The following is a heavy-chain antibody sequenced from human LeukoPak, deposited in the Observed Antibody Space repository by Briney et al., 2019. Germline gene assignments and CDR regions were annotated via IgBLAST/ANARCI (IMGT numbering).Heavy chain of an antibody. CDR1: GGSISSGSYY. D-gene: IGHD7-27*01. V-gene: IGHV4-61*02. CDR2: IYTSGST. Sequence: PSQTLSLTCTVSGGSISSGSYYWSWIRQPAGKGLEWIGRIYTSGSTNYNPSLKSRVTISVDTSKNRFSLKLSSVTAADTAVYYCARQPTGEEYYYYYMDVWGKGTTVTVSS. J-gene: IGHJ6*03. CDR3: ARQPTGEEYYYYYMDV.